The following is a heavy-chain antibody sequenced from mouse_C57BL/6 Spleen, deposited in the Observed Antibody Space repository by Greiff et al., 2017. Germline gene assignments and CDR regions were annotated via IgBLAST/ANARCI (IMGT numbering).Heavy chain of an antibody. CDR3: ARWDYYGSSYEAMDY. V-gene: IGHV1-19*01. J-gene: IGHJ4*01. Sequence: EVQLQQSGPVLVKPGASVKMSCKASGYTFTDYYMNWVKQSHGKSLEWIGVINPYNGGTSYNQKFKGKATLTVDKSSSTAYMELNSLTSEDSAVYYCARWDYYGSSYEAMDYWGQGTSVTVSS. CDR2: INPYNGGT. CDR1: GYTFTDYY. D-gene: IGHD1-1*01.